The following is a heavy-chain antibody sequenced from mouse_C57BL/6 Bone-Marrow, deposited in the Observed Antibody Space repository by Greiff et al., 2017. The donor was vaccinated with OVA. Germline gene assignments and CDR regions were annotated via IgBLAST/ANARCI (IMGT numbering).Heavy chain of an antibody. CDR1: GYTFTSYG. J-gene: IGHJ2*01. V-gene: IGHV1-81*01. CDR2: IYPRSGNT. Sequence: VQGVESGAELARPGASVKLSCKASGYTFTSYGISWVKQRTGQGLEWIGEIYPRSGNTYYNEKFKGKATLTADKSSSTAYMELRSLTSEDSAVYFCASRLITTVVARGYWGQGTTLTVSS. D-gene: IGHD1-1*01. CDR3: ASRLITTVVARGY.